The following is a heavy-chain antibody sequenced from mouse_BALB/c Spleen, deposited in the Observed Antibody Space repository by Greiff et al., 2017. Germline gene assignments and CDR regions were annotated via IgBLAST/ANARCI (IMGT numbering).Heavy chain of an antibody. D-gene: IGHD2-1*01. J-gene: IGHJ3*01. CDR1: GYTFTSYW. CDR3: ARRDGNPAWFAY. Sequence: VQGVESGAELAKPGASVKMSCKASGYTFTSYWMHWVKQRPGQGLEWIGYINPSTGYTEYNQKFKDKATLTADKSSSTAYMQLSSLTSEDSAVYYCARRDGNPAWFAYWGQGTLVTVSA. CDR2: INPSTGYT. V-gene: IGHV1-7*01.